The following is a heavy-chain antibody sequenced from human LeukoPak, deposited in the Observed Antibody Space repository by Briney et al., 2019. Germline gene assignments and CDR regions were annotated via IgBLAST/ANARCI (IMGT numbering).Heavy chain of an antibody. J-gene: IGHJ4*02. CDR3: MTFGGVIRY. Sequence: PGGSLRLSCAASGFTFSSYSMNWVRQAPGKGLEWVSYISSSSSYIYYADSVKGRFTISRDNAKNSLYLQMNSLRAEDTAVYYCMTFGGVIRYWGQGTLVTVSS. D-gene: IGHD3-16*02. V-gene: IGHV3-21*05. CDR2: ISSSSSYI. CDR1: GFTFSSYS.